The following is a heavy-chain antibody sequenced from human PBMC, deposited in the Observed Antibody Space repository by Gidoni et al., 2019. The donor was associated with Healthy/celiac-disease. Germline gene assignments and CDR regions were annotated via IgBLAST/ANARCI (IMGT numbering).Heavy chain of an antibody. CDR2: IIPIFGTA. CDR3: ARASIMALAGEPGYFAY. V-gene: IGHV1-69*01. CDR1: GGTFSSYA. Sequence: QGQRVQSGAEVKKPGCTVKVAGKAAGGTFSSYAISWVRQAPGQGLEWVGGIIPIFGTATYAQKFQGRVTITADESTSTAYMALSSLRSEDPAVYSCARASIMALAGEPGYFAYWGQGTLVTVSS. D-gene: IGHD3-16*01. J-gene: IGHJ4*02.